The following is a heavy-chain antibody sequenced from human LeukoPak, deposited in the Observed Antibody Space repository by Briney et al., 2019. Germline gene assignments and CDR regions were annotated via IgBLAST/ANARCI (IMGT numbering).Heavy chain of an antibody. Sequence: GGSLRLSCAASGFTFSSYAMSWVRQAPGKGLEWVSAISGSGGSTYYADSVKGRFTISRDNSKNTLYLQMNSLRAEDTAVYYCARGGIQLWSNNGVDPWGQGTLVTVSS. D-gene: IGHD5-18*01. CDR3: ARGGIQLWSNNGVDP. J-gene: IGHJ5*02. CDR2: ISGSGGST. CDR1: GFTFSSYA. V-gene: IGHV3-23*01.